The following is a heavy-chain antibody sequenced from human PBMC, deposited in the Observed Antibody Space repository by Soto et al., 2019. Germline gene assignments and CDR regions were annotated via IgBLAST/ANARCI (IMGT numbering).Heavy chain of an antibody. V-gene: IGHV4-34*01. CDR2: INHSGST. CDR1: GGSFSGYY. CDR3: AREGLRVASRYMDV. D-gene: IGHD4-17*01. Sequence: SETLSLTCAVYGGSFSGYYWSWIRQPPGKGLEWIGEINHSGSTNYNPSLKSRVTISVDTSKNQFSLKLSSVTAADTAVYYCAREGLRVASRYMDVWGKGTTVTVSS. J-gene: IGHJ6*03.